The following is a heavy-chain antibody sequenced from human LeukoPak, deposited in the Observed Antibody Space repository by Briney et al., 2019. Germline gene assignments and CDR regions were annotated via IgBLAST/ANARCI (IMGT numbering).Heavy chain of an antibody. CDR1: GFTFSSYA. J-gene: IGHJ4*02. V-gene: IGHV3-23*01. CDR3: VTIFSGSYGEDYFDY. D-gene: IGHD1-26*01. Sequence: PGGSLRLSCAASGFTFSSYAMNWVRQAPGKGLEWVSGIGYTGDSTFYADSVKGRFTISRDNSKNTLYLQMNSLRAEDTAVYYCVTIFSGSYGEDYFDYWGQGTLVTVSS. CDR2: IGYTGDST.